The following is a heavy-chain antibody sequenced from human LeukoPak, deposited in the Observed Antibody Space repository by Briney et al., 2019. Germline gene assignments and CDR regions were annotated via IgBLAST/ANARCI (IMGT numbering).Heavy chain of an antibody. V-gene: IGHV3-21*01. CDR2: ISSSSSYI. J-gene: IGHJ3*02. D-gene: IGHD3-22*01. Sequence: TGGSLRLSCAASGFTFSSYSMNWVRQAPGKGLEWVSSISSSSSYIYYADSVKGRFTISRDNAKNSLYLQMNSLRAEDTAVYYCERDRTDSTGYYSYHDAFDIWGQGTMVTVSS. CDR3: ERDRTDSTGYYSYHDAFDI. CDR1: GFTFSSYS.